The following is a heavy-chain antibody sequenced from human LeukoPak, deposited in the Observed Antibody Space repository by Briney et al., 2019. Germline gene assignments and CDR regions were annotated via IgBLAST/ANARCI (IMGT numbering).Heavy chain of an antibody. J-gene: IGHJ6*03. D-gene: IGHD4-11*01. V-gene: IGHV1-69*13. CDR3: AIWSLSDKYSRQYYYMDV. CDR2: IIPIYGTP. Sequence: SVKVPCKASGYTFTSYAISWVRQAPGQGLEWMGGIIPIYGTPNYAQKFQGRVTITADESTSTAYMELSSLRSEDTAVYYCAIWSLSDKYSRQYYYMDVWGKGTTVTISS. CDR1: GYTFTSYA.